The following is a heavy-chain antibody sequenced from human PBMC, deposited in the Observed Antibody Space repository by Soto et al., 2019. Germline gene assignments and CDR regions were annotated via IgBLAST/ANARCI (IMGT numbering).Heavy chain of an antibody. CDR3: AREDILGVRSFDY. CDR2: ISSGSKTI. D-gene: IGHD3-9*01. V-gene: IGHV3-48*02. CDR1: GFTVSGYS. J-gene: IGHJ4*02. Sequence: LRLSCAASGFTVSGYSVNWVRQAPGKGLGWVSYISSGSKTIYYAESVKGRFTVSRDNARNSQYLQMNSLRDEDTAVYYCAREDILGVRSFDYWGQGTLVTVSS.